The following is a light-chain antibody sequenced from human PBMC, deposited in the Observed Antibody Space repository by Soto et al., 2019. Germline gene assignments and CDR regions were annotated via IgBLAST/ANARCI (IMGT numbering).Light chain of an antibody. J-gene: IGKJ1*01. CDR1: QSVSSSY. CDR3: KQYDSSPVT. CDR2: GAS. Sequence: EIVLTQSPGTLSLSPGERATLSCGASQSVSSSYLAWYQQKPGQAPRLRIYGASSRATGIPDRFSGSGSGTDFAFPISRLEHEDCAVYYCKQYDSSPVTFGQGTKVEIK. V-gene: IGKV3-20*01.